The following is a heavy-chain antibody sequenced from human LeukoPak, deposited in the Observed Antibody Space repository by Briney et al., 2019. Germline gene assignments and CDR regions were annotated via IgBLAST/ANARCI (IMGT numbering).Heavy chain of an antibody. CDR1: GGSISSYY. J-gene: IGHJ6*03. D-gene: IGHD3-10*01. V-gene: IGHV4-59*01. Sequence: PSETLSLTCTASGGSISSYYWSWIRQPPGKGLEWIGYIYYSGYTNYNPSLKSRVTISVDTSKNQFSLKLSSVTAADTAVYYCARTTMVRGTYYMDVWGKGTTVTISS. CDR3: ARTTMVRGTYYMDV. CDR2: IYYSGYT.